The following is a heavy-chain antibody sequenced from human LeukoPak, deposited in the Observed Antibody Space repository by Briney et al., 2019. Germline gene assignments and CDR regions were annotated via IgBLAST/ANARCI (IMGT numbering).Heavy chain of an antibody. CDR2: INHSGST. J-gene: IGHJ5*02. Sequence: SETLSLTCAVYGGSFSGYYWSWIRQPPGKGLEWIGEINHSGSTNYNPSLKSGVTISVDTSKNQFSLKLSSVTAADTAVYYCARAPNRIPLAPPDCSGGSCYSWWFDPWGQGTLVTVSS. D-gene: IGHD2-15*01. CDR3: ARAPNRIPLAPPDCSGGSCYSWWFDP. V-gene: IGHV4-34*01. CDR1: GGSFSGYY.